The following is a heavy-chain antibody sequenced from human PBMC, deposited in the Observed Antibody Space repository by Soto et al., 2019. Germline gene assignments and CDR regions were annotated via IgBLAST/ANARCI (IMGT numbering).Heavy chain of an antibody. CDR1: GGTFSSYT. J-gene: IGHJ6*03. V-gene: IGHV1-69*02. CDR3: ARSVHDDFWSGRQGRYYYYMDV. CDR2: IIPILGIA. D-gene: IGHD3-3*01. Sequence: GASVKVSCKASGGTFSSYTISWVRQAPGQGLEWMGRIIPILGIANYAQKFQGRVTITADKSTSTAYMELSSLRSEDTAVYYCARSVHDDFWSGRQGRYYYYMDVWGKGTTVTVSS.